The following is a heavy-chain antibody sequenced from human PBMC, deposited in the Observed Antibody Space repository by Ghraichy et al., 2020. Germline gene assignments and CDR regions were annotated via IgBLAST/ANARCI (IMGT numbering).Heavy chain of an antibody. D-gene: IGHD4-23*01. J-gene: IGHJ4*02. CDR2: IYYSGST. CDR3: ARTSRVEGAGFKY. CDR1: GGSISSSSYY. V-gene: IGHV4-39*01. Sequence: SETLSLTCTVSGGSISSSSYYWGWIRQPPGKGLEWIGSIYYSGSTYYNPSLKSRVTISVDTSKNQFSLKLSSVTAADTAVYYCARTSRVEGAGFKYWGQGTLVTVSS.